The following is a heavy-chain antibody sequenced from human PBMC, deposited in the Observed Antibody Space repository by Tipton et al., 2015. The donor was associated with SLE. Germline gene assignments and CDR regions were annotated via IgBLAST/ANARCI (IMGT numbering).Heavy chain of an antibody. Sequence: TLSLTCAVYGGSFSGYYWSWIRQPPGKGLEWIGEINHSGSTNYNPSLKSRVTISVDTSKNQFSLKLSSVTAADTAVYYCATMGDRWYLHLWGRGTPVTVSS. D-gene: IGHD3-16*01. CDR3: ATMGDRWYLHL. V-gene: IGHV4-34*01. CDR1: GGSFSGYY. J-gene: IGHJ2*01. CDR2: INHSGST.